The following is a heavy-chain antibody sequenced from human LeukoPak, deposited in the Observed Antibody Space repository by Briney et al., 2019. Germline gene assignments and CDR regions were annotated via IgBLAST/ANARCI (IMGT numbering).Heavy chain of an antibody. D-gene: IGHD2-15*01. Sequence: PSETLSLTCAVYGGSFSDFFWSWIRQPPGKGLEWIGEIHRSGGTNYNSSLKSRVIISVDTSKNQFSLKLKSVTAADTAVYYCARGRRIGRYYYYYYMDVWGIGTTVTVSS. CDR1: GGSFSDFF. V-gene: IGHV4-34*01. J-gene: IGHJ6*03. CDR2: IHRSGGT. CDR3: ARGRRIGRYYYYYYMDV.